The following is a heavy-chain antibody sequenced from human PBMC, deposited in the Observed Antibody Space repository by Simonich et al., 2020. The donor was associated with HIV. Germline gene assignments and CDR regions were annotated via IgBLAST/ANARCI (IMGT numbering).Heavy chain of an antibody. CDR2: INHSGST. Sequence: QVQLQQWGAGLLKPSETLSLTCAVYGGSFSGYYWSWIRKPPGKGLEGIGEINHSGSTNYNPSVKSRVTISVDTSTNQFSLKLSSVTAADTAIYYCATNRPPGGYSSSWSLWFWGQGTLVTVSS. D-gene: IGHD6-13*01. CDR1: GGSFSGYY. CDR3: ATNRPPGGYSSSWSLWF. J-gene: IGHJ4*02. V-gene: IGHV4-34*01.